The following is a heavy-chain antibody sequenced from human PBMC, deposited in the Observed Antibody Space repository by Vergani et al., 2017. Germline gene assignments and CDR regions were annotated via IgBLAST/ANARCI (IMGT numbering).Heavy chain of an antibody. Sequence: QVQLVESGGGVVQPGRSLRLSCAASGFTLSSYGMHWVRQAPGKGLEWVAVISYDGSNKYHADSVKGRFTIARDNSKNTLYLQMNSLGAEDTAVYYCAQDKAAIVSAFDIWGQGTMVTVSS. D-gene: IGHD2-2*01. CDR2: ISYDGSNK. J-gene: IGHJ3*02. CDR3: AQDKAAIVSAFDI. V-gene: IGHV3-30*18. CDR1: GFTLSSYG.